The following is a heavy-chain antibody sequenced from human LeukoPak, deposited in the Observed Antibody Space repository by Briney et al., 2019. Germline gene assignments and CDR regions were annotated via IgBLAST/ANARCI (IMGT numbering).Heavy chain of an antibody. D-gene: IGHD3-22*01. CDR2: MYYSGST. V-gene: IGHV4-30-4*02. CDR3: ARPYYYDSRIDP. Sequence: SDTLSLTCTVSGGSISSGDYYWSWIRQPPGKGLEWIAYMYYSGSTYYNPSLKSRVTMSADTSKNQLSLKLSSVTAADTAVYYCARPYYYDSRIDPWGQGILVTVSS. J-gene: IGHJ5*02. CDR1: GGSISSGDYY.